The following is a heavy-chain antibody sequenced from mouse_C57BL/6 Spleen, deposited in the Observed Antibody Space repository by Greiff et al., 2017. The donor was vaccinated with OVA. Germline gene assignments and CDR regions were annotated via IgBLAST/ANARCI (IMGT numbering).Heavy chain of an antibody. CDR1: GYTFTDYE. Sequence: QVQLKESGAELVRPGASVTLSCKASGYTFTDYEMHWVKQTPVHGLEWIGAIDPETGGTAYNQKFTGKAILTADKSSSTAYMELRSLTSEDSAVYYCARRGSNYPDYFDYWGQGTTLTVSS. J-gene: IGHJ2*01. CDR3: ARRGSNYPDYFDY. D-gene: IGHD2-5*01. V-gene: IGHV1-15*01. CDR2: IDPETGGT.